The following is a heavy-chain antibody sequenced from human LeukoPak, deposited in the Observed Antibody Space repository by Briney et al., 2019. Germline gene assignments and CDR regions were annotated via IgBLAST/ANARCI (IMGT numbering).Heavy chain of an antibody. Sequence: ASVKVSCKASGYTFTGYYIHWVRQAPGQGLEWMGWISAYNGNTNYAQKLQGRVTMTTDTSTSTAYMELRSLRSDDTAVYYCARVEGGPYSGSYLGAPDYWGQGTLVTVSS. CDR3: ARVEGGPYSGSYLGAPDY. D-gene: IGHD1-26*01. J-gene: IGHJ4*02. V-gene: IGHV1-18*04. CDR1: GYTFTGYY. CDR2: ISAYNGNT.